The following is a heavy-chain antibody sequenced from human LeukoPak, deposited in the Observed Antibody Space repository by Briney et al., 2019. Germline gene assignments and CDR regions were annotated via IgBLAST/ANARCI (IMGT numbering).Heavy chain of an antibody. CDR3: ARDRVLWFGESREGFDY. J-gene: IGHJ4*02. Sequence: RGSPRLSCAASGFTFSSYSMNWVRQAPGKGLEWVSSISSSSGYIYYADSVKGRFTISRDNAKNSLYLQMNSLRAEDTAVYYCARDRVLWFGESREGFDYWGQGTLVTVSS. V-gene: IGHV3-21*01. CDR2: ISSSSGYI. D-gene: IGHD3-10*01. CDR1: GFTFSSYS.